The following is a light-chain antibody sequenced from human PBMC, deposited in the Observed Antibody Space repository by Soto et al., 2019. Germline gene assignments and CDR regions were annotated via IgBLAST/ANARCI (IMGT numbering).Light chain of an antibody. Sequence: DIVMTQSPDSLAVSLGERATINCKSSQSVLYSSNNKNYLAWYQQKPGQPPKLLIYSASTRESGVPDRFSASGSGTDFTLTISSLQAEDVAVYYCQQYYSTSLTFGGGTNVEIK. CDR3: QQYYSTSLT. CDR2: SAS. V-gene: IGKV4-1*01. J-gene: IGKJ4*01. CDR1: QSVLYSSNNKNY.